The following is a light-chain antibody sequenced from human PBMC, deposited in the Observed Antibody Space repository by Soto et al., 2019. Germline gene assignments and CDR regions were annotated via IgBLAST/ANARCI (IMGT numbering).Light chain of an antibody. CDR2: GAS. CDR3: QQYGASPDT. Sequence: EIGLTQSPGTLSLSPGERATLSCRASQRVSRSDLAWDPQKPAQAPKLLCYGASSRATGIPDRFSGSGSGTDFTLTISRMEPEDCAVYYCQQYGASPDTVGQGTKVEIK. CDR1: QRVSRSD. V-gene: IGKV3-20*01. J-gene: IGKJ1*01.